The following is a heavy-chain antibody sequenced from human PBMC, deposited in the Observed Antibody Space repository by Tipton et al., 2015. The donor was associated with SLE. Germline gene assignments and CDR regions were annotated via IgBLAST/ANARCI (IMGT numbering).Heavy chain of an antibody. D-gene: IGHD2-8*01. Sequence: TLSLTCSVSGASVSPHFWSWIRQPPGERLEWIGFIQGREDTNYNPSLESRVTISVDTSKNQFSLQLTSVTAADTAIYYCARESFTNDFYYYMDVWGKGTTATVSS. CDR1: GASVSPHF. J-gene: IGHJ6*03. CDR3: ARESFTNDFYYYMDV. V-gene: IGHV4-59*02. CDR2: IQGREDT.